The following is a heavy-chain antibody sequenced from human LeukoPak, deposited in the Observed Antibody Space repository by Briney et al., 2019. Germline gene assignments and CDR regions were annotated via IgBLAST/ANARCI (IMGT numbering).Heavy chain of an antibody. D-gene: IGHD2-21*01. CDR2: IYPGDSDT. J-gene: IGHJ6*03. CDR1: GYSFTSYW. CDR3: ARHENCGSDWYYYMDV. Sequence: GESLKISCKGSGYSFTSYWIGWVRQMPGKGLEWMGIIYPGDSDTRYSPSFQGQVTISADKSISTAYLQWSSLKASDTAMYYCARHENCGSDWYYYMDVWGKGTTVTVSS. V-gene: IGHV5-51*01.